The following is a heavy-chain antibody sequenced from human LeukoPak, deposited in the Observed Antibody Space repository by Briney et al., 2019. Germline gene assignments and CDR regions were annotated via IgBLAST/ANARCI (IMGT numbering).Heavy chain of an antibody. CDR2: IKQDGSEK. CDR1: GFSFGGYW. J-gene: IGHJ5*02. V-gene: IGHV3-7*03. CDR3: ARGLTYYDILTGYYLGNWFDP. D-gene: IGHD3-9*01. Sequence: PGGSLRLSCAASGFSFGGYWMHWVRQAPGKGLEWVANIKQDGSEKYYVDSVKGRFTISRDNSENTLYLQMNSLRAEDTAVYYCARGLTYYDILTGYYLGNWFDPWGQGTLVTVSS.